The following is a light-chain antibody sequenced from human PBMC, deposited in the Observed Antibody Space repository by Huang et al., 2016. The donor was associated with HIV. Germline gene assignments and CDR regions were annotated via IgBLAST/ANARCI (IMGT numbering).Light chain of an antibody. J-gene: IGKJ4*01. Sequence: IQLTQSPSSLAASIGDRVTITCRASQDINTSLAWYQQRPGKAPKILIFAASTLQTGVPSRFSGGGSGTDFTLTISNLQPEDFASYYCQQLNTYPITFGGGTEVEI. V-gene: IGKV1-9*01. CDR3: QQLNTYPIT. CDR2: AAS. CDR1: QDINTS.